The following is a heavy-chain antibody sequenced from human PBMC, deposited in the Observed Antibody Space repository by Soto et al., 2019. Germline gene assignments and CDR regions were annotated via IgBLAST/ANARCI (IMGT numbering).Heavy chain of an antibody. V-gene: IGHV4-31*03. D-gene: IGHD6-19*01. Sequence: QVQLQESGPGLMKPSQTLSLIFTVSGGSISSGGYYWSWIRQHPGKGLEWIGYIYYSGSTYYNPSLNSRVTISVDTSKNQFSLKLSSVTAADTALYYCARDFTDSSGPTLGMGVWGQGTTVTVSS. J-gene: IGHJ6*02. CDR2: IYYSGST. CDR3: ARDFTDSSGPTLGMGV. CDR1: GGSISSGGYY.